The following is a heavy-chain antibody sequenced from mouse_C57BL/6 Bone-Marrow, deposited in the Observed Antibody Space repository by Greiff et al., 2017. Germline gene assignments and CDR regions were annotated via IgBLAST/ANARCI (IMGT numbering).Heavy chain of an antibody. Sequence: VQLQESGAELVRPGASVTLSCKASGYTFTDYEMHWVKQTPVHGLEWIGAIDPETGGTAYNQKFKGKAILTADKSSSTAYMELRSLTSEDSAVYYCTRYHGSSYGCAYWGQGTLVTVSA. V-gene: IGHV1-15*01. CDR1: GYTFTDYE. CDR2: IDPETGGT. J-gene: IGHJ3*01. D-gene: IGHD1-1*01. CDR3: TRYHGSSYGCAY.